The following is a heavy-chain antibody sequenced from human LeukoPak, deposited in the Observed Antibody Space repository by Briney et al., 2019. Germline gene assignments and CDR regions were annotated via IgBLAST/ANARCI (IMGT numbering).Heavy chain of an antibody. D-gene: IGHD3-9*01. CDR3: ARDGGYFDWLNYFDY. CDR2: IWYDGSNK. CDR1: GFTFSSYG. V-gene: IGHV3-33*01. J-gene: IGHJ4*02. Sequence: GRSLRLSCAASGFTFSSYGMHWVRQAPGKGLEWLAVIWYDGSNKYYADSVKGRFTISRDNSKNTLYLQMNSLRAEDTAVYYCARDGGYFDWLNYFDYWGQGTLVTVSS.